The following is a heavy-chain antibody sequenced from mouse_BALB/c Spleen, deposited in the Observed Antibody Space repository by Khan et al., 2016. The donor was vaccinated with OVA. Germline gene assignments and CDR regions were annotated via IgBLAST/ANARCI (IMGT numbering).Heavy chain of an antibody. V-gene: IGHV5-6-3*01. CDR2: IYSGGGST. Sequence: EVQLVESGGGFVQPGGSLKLSCAASGFTFTTYGMSWVRQTPDKRLELVATIYSGGGSTYYPDSVKGRFTISGDNAKNTLYLQMSSLKSEDTAMYYCASPYYYGSDLFVYWGQGTLVTVSA. CDR1: GFTFTTYG. J-gene: IGHJ3*01. CDR3: ASPYYYGSDLFVY. D-gene: IGHD1-1*01.